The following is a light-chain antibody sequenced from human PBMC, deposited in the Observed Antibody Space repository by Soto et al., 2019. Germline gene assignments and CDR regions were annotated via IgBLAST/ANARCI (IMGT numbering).Light chain of an antibody. CDR1: QSISSW. J-gene: IGKJ4*01. V-gene: IGKV1-5*01. CDR3: QQYNSYSPLT. CDR2: DAS. Sequence: IQMTQSPATLSASVGDRVTIPCRASQSISSWLAWYQQKPGKAPKLLIYDASSLESGVPSRFSGSGSGTEFTLTISSLQPDDFATYCCQQYNSYSPLTFGGGTKVDI.